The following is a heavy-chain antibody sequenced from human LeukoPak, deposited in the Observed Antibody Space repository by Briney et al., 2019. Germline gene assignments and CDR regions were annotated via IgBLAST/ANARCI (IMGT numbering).Heavy chain of an antibody. CDR3: AKDISGWYGSFAFDI. CDR1: GFTFSSCA. CDR2: ISGSGGST. D-gene: IGHD6-19*01. J-gene: IGHJ3*02. V-gene: IGHV3-23*01. Sequence: PGGSLRLSCAASGFTFSSCAMSWVRQAPGKGLEWVSPISGSGGSTYYADSVKGRFTISRDNSKNTLYLQMNSLRAEDTAVYYCAKDISGWYGSFAFDIWGQGTMVTVSS.